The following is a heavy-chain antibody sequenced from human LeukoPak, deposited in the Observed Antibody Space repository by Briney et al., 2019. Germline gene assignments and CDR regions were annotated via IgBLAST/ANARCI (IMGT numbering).Heavy chain of an antibody. D-gene: IGHD3-10*01. CDR1: GGSISSSSYY. CDR2: IYYSGST. Sequence: PSETLSLTCTVSGGSISSSSYYWGWIRQPPGKGLEWIGSIYYSGSTYYNPSLKSRVTISVDTSKNQFSLKLSSVTAADTAVYYCARHLRGVSPFDYWGQGTLVTVSS. J-gene: IGHJ4*02. V-gene: IGHV4-39*01. CDR3: ARHLRGVSPFDY.